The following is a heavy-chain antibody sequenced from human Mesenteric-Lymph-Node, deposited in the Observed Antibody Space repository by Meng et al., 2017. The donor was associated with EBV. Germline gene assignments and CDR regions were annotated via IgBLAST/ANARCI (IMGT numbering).Heavy chain of an antibody. J-gene: IGHJ5*02. V-gene: IGHV4-4*02. Sequence: EQLQESGPGLVQPLGTLSLTCAVSGDSISSSNWWSWVRQPPGKGLEWIGEIYQSGSTNYNPSLKSRVTISVDKSKNHFSLKLSSVTAADTAVYYCARESYYDSRGPWFDPWGQGTLVTVSS. CDR1: GDSISSSNW. CDR3: ARESYYDSRGPWFDP. CDR2: IYQSGST. D-gene: IGHD3-22*01.